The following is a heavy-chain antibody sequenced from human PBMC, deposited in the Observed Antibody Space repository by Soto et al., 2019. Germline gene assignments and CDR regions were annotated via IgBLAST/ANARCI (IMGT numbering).Heavy chain of an antibody. CDR1: GGSISSSSYY. Sequence: QLQLQESGPGLVKPSETLSLTCTVSGGSISSSSYYWGWIRQPPGKGLEWIGSIYYSGSTYYNPSLKSRVTISVDTSKNQFSLKLSSVTAADTAVYYCASPRHFLYSSSWYSNDYWGQGTLVTVSS. CDR3: ASPRHFLYSSSWYSNDY. CDR2: IYYSGST. J-gene: IGHJ4*02. V-gene: IGHV4-39*01. D-gene: IGHD6-13*01.